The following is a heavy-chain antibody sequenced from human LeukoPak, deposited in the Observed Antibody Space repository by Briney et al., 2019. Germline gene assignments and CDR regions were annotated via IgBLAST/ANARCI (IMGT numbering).Heavy chain of an antibody. CDR3: ARGHFHGDYVYFDY. D-gene: IGHD4-17*01. CDR2: MNPNSGNT. V-gene: IGHV1-8*01. J-gene: IGHJ4*02. CDR1: GYTFTSHD. Sequence: ASVKVSCKASGYTFTSHDINWVRQATGQGLEWMGWMNPNSGNTGYAQKFQGRVTMTRNTSISTAYMELSSLRSEDTAVYYCARGHFHGDYVYFDYWGQGTLVTVSS.